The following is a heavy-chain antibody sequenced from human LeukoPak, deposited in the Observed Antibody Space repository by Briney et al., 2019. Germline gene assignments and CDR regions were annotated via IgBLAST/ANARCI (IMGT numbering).Heavy chain of an antibody. V-gene: IGHV1-46*01. D-gene: IGHD6-13*01. CDR1: GYTFTGYY. CDR3: ARGSRPNSSSWYQGGDTYYNWFDP. CDR2: INPSGGST. Sequence: ASVKVSCKASGYTFTGYYLHWVRQAPGQGLEWMGIINPSGGSTSYAQKFQGRVTMTRDTSTSTVYMELSSLRSEDTAVYYCARGSRPNSSSWYQGGDTYYNWFDPWGQGTLVTVSS. J-gene: IGHJ5*02.